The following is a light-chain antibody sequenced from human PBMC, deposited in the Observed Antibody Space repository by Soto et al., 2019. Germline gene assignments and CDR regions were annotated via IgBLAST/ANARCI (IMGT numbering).Light chain of an antibody. Sequence: EIVMTQSPATLSVSPGERATLSCRARQSVSSNLAWYQQKPGQDPRLLIYGTYIRATGIPARFSGRGSGTEFTLTISSLQSEDFAVYYCQQYNNWPPLTFSGGTKVEIK. CDR3: QQYNNWPPLT. CDR2: GTY. CDR1: QSVSSN. V-gene: IGKV3D-15*01. J-gene: IGKJ4*01.